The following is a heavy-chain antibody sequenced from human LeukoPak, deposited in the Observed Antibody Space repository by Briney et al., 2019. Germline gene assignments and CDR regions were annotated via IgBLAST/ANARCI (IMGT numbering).Heavy chain of an antibody. V-gene: IGHV3-48*02. J-gene: IGHJ4*02. CDR1: GFTFSSYS. CDR2: FRSSSSTI. CDR3: ARDGCSGGSCSDN. Sequence: GGSLSLSCAASGFTFSSYSVNCVRQAAERGLEWVSYFRSSSSTIYYANSVKGLFTIARDNAKNSLYLQMNSLRDEDTAVYYCARDGCSGGSCSDNWGQGTLVTVSS. D-gene: IGHD2-15*01.